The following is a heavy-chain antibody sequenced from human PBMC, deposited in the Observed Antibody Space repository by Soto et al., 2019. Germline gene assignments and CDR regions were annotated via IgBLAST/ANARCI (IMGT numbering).Heavy chain of an antibody. Sequence: EVQLLESGGDLVQPGGSLRLSCAASGFTFSSYAISWVRQAPGKGLEWVAAISGSGSNTFYADSVKGRFTISRDNSKNPLALQMNSLRAEDTAIYYCVKRVIVYVPYVDYWGQGTLVTVSS. J-gene: IGHJ4*02. D-gene: IGHD2-21*01. V-gene: IGHV3-23*01. CDR2: ISGSGSNT. CDR3: VKRVIVYVPYVDY. CDR1: GFTFSSYA.